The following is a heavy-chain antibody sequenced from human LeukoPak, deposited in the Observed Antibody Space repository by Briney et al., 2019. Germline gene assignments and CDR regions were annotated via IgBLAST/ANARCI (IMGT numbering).Heavy chain of an antibody. J-gene: IGHJ4*02. V-gene: IGHV4-59*01. CDR2: IYYSGST. Sequence: SETLSLTCTVSGGSISSYYWSWIRQPPGKGLEWIGYIYYSGSTNYNPSLKSRVTISVDTSKNQFSLKLSSVTAADTAVYYCARVGDDYVWGSYRSTGYFDYWGQGTLVTVSS. CDR1: GGSISSYY. D-gene: IGHD3-16*02. CDR3: ARVGDDYVWGSYRSTGYFDY.